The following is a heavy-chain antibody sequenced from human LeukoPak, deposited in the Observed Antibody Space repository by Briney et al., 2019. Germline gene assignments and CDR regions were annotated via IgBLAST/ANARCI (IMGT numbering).Heavy chain of an antibody. Sequence: ATVKISCKVSGYTFTDYYMHWVQQAPGKGLEWMGLVDPEDGETIYAEKFQGRVTITADTSTDTAYMELSSLRSEDTAVYYCARVHQRSVVPAAIPYNWFDPWGQGTLVTVSS. CDR3: ARVHQRSVVPAAIPYNWFDP. D-gene: IGHD2-2*02. V-gene: IGHV1-69-2*01. J-gene: IGHJ5*02. CDR1: GYTFTDYY. CDR2: VDPEDGET.